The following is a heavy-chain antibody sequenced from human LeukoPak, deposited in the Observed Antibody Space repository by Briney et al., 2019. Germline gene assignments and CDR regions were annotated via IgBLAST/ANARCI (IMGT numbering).Heavy chain of an antibody. J-gene: IGHJ5*02. CDR3: ARDNSVEDTAWWFDP. CDR1: GYTFTSYY. Sequence: ASVKVSCKASGYTFTSYYIHWVRQAPGQGLEWMGIINPSGGSTSYAQKFQGRVTMTRDMSTSTDYMELSSLRSEDTAVYYCARDNSVEDTAWWFDPWGQGTLVTVSS. CDR2: INPSGGST. D-gene: IGHD4-23*01. V-gene: IGHV1-46*01.